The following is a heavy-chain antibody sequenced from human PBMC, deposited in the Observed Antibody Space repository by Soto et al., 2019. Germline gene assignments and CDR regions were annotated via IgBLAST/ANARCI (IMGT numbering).Heavy chain of an antibody. CDR3: SKGVHGDYSWYFDL. CDR1: GFTFSTYA. D-gene: IGHD4-17*01. J-gene: IGHJ2*01. CDR2: ISGSGGNT. V-gene: IGHV3-23*01. Sequence: GGSLRLSCAASGFTFSTYAMSWVRQAPGKGLEWVSSISGSGGNTYYADSVKGRFTISRDNSKNTLYLQMNSLRAEDTAVYYCSKGVHGDYSWYFDLWGRGTLVTVSS.